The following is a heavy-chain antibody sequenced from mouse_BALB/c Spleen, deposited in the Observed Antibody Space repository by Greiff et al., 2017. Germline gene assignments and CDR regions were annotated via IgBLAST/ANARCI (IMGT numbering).Heavy chain of an antibody. V-gene: IGHV5-6*03. CDR2: ISSGGSYT. J-gene: IGHJ4*01. D-gene: IGHD2-4*01. CDR3: ARRDYGGAMDY. Sequence: EVKLQESGGGLVKPGGSLKLSCAASGFTFSSYAMSWVRQTPEKRLEWVATISSGGSYTYYPDSVKGRFTISRDNAKNTLYLQMSSLKSEDTAMYYCARRDYGGAMDYWGQGTSVTVSS. CDR1: GFTFSSYA.